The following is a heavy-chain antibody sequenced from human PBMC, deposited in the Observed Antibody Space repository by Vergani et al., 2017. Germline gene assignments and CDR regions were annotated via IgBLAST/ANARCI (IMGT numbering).Heavy chain of an antibody. CDR3: ARQVAVSGKWWGPYFYYGMDV. V-gene: IGHV5-10-1*01. D-gene: IGHD6-19*01. CDR2: IDPSDSHT. Sequence: EVQLVQSGAEVNKPGESLRISCKGSGYSFTSYWISWVRQMPGKGLEWMGRIDPSDSHTNYSPSFQGHVTISADKSSSTAYLQWSSLKASDTAMYYCARQVAVSGKWWGPYFYYGMDVWGQGTTVTVSS. CDR1: GYSFTSYW. J-gene: IGHJ6*02.